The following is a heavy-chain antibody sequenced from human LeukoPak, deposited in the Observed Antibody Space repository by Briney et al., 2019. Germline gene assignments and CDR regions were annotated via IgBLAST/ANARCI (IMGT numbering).Heavy chain of an antibody. D-gene: IGHD6-13*01. CDR2: ISGSGGST. CDR1: GFTFSSYS. V-gene: IGHV3-23*01. J-gene: IGHJ2*01. Sequence: GGSLRLSCAASGFTFSSYSMNWVRQAPGKGLEWVSAISGSGGSTYYADSVKGRFTISRDNSKNTLYLQMNSLRAKDTAVYYCAKDSSSSWTPPLLRYFDLWGRGTLVTVSS. CDR3: AKDSSSSWTPPLLRYFDL.